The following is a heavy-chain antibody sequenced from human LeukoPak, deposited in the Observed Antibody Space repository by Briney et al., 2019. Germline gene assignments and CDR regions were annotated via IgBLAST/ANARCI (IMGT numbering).Heavy chain of an antibody. D-gene: IGHD6-13*01. CDR3: ARRGAAAGTVGDY. Sequence: SETLSLTCAVYGGSFGGYYWSWIRQPPGKGLEWIGEINHSGSTNYNPSLKSRVTISVDTSKNQFSLKLSSVTAADTAVYYCARRGAAAGTVGDYWGQGTLVTVSS. V-gene: IGHV4-34*01. CDR2: INHSGST. CDR1: GGSFGGYY. J-gene: IGHJ4*02.